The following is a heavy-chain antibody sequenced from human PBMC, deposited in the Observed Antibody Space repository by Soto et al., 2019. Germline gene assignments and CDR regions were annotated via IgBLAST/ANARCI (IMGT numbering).Heavy chain of an antibody. J-gene: IGHJ3*01. CDR2: IHSDGSTT. Sequence: EVQLVESEGGLVQRGGSLRLSCAASGFTFNYYWMHWVRQAPGQGLVWVSHIHSDGSTTTYADSVKGRFTISRDNAKKKMYLQMNSLGAEDTAVYYCVRSGQGGFDLWGQGTTVTGFS. CDR3: VRSGQGGFDL. V-gene: IGHV3-74*01. D-gene: IGHD3-3*01. CDR1: GFTFNYYW.